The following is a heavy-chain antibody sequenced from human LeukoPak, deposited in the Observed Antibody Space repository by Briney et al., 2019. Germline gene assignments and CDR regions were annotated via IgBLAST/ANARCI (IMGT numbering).Heavy chain of an antibody. Sequence: GGSLRLSCAASGFTFSNAWMNWVRQAPGKGLEWVGRIKSKTDGGTTNYAAPVKGRFTISRDDSKTTLYLQMNSLKTEDTAVYYCTTRYCSGGRCDYWGQGTLVTVSS. V-gene: IGHV3-15*01. CDR3: TTRYCSGGRCDY. D-gene: IGHD2-15*01. CDR1: GFTFSNAW. J-gene: IGHJ4*02. CDR2: IKSKTDGGTT.